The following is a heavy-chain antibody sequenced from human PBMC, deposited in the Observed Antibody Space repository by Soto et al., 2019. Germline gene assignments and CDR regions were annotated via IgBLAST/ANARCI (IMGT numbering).Heavy chain of an antibody. CDR3: ARDYSYGYLDY. J-gene: IGHJ4*02. D-gene: IGHD5-18*01. V-gene: IGHV3-74*01. Sequence: GGSLRLSCAASGFTFSSHWMHWVRQAPGKGLVWVSRINEDGSATTYADSVKGRFTISRDNAKDTLYLQMNSLRADDTAVYYCARDYSYGYLDYWGQGTLVTVSS. CDR1: GFTFSSHW. CDR2: INEDGSAT.